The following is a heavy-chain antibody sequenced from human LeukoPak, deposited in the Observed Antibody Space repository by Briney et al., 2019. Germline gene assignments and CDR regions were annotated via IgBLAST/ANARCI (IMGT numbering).Heavy chain of an antibody. CDR1: QFTFSNYD. D-gene: IGHD5-12*01. V-gene: IGHV3-23*03. Sequence: PGGSLRLSCAASQFTFSNYDMSWVRQAPGRGLEWVSVVNSGSSSTSYADSVKGRFTISRDNSENTVYLQMNSLRAEDTAVYYCAKRGSGRYSDYWGQGTLVTVSS. J-gene: IGHJ4*02. CDR3: AKRGSGRYSDY. CDR2: VNSGSSST.